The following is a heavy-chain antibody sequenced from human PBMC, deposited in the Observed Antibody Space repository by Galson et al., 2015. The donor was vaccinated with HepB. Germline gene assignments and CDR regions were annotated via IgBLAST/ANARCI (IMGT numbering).Heavy chain of an antibody. Sequence: TLSLTCVVSGGSISTGGYSWSWIRQTPGKGLEWIGYIHHTGNTYYNPSLKSRVTISIDRSKNQFSLKLTSVTAADTAFYSCARGGYHDTTGVGDAFDIWGQGTMVSVSS. D-gene: IGHD7-27*01. J-gene: IGHJ3*02. CDR3: ARGGYHDTTGVGDAFDI. V-gene: IGHV4-30-2*01. CDR2: IHHTGNT. CDR1: GGSISTGGYS.